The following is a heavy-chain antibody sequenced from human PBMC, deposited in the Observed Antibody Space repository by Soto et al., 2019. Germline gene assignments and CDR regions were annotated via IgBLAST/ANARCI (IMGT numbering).Heavy chain of an antibody. V-gene: IGHV3-30*18. J-gene: IGHJ3*02. Sequence: QVQLVESGGGVVQPGRSLRLSCAASGFTFSSYGMHWVRQAPGKGLEWVAVISYDGSNKYYADSVKGRFTISRDNSKNTPYLQMNSLRAEDTAVYYCAKPYYYDSSGYYYDDAFDIWGQGTMVTVSS. CDR1: GFTFSSYG. CDR3: AKPYYYDSSGYYYDDAFDI. CDR2: ISYDGSNK. D-gene: IGHD3-22*01.